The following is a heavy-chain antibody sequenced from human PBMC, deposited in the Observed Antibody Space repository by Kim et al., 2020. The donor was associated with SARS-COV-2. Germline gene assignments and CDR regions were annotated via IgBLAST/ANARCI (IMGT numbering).Heavy chain of an antibody. D-gene: IGHD3-10*01. CDR3: AEVRGPLYGPGSSAYFRH. V-gene: IGHV3-23*01. CDR2: LYGSGGLT. J-gene: IGHJ4*02. CDR1: GFTF. Sequence: GGSLRLSCAASGFTFMSWVRQSPGKGLEWVSALYGSGGLTYYADSVKGRFTISRDTSTVYLKMSSLRAEDTALYYCAEVRGPLYGPGSSAYFRHWGQGTLVPLPS.